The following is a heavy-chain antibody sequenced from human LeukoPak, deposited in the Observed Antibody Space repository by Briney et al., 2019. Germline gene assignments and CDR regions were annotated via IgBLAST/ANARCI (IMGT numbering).Heavy chain of an antibody. J-gene: IGHJ4*02. V-gene: IGHV4-59*12. CDR2: IYYSGST. CDR3: AREHYYGSGSYYNNLL. CDR1: GGSISSYY. D-gene: IGHD3-10*01. Sequence: ETLXLTCTVSGGSISSYYWSWIRQPPGKGLEWIGYIYYSGSTNYNPSLKSRVTISVDTSKNQFSLKLSSVTAADTAVYYCAREHYYGSGSYYNNLLWGQGTLVTVSS.